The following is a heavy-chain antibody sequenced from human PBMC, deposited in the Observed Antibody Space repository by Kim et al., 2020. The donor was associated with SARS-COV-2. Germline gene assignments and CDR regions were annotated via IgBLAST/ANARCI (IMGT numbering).Heavy chain of an antibody. CDR1: GITLSSNW. J-gene: IGHJ3*02. CDR3: ATGIIAANAFDI. V-gene: IGHV3-74*01. CDR2: INSDGSTT. Sequence: LSLTCAASGITLSSNWMHWVRQAPGKGLVWVSRINSDGSTTTYADSVKGRFTISRDNAKKTLYLQMNSLRAEDTAVYYCATGIIAANAFDIWGLGTVVTVSS. D-gene: IGHD6-6*01.